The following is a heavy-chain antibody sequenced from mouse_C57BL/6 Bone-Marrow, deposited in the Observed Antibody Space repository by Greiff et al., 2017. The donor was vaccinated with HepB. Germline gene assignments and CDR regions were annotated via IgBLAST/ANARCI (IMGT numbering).Heavy chain of an antibody. CDR3: ARHPLRYWYYGSSSWFAY. D-gene: IGHD1-1*01. CDR2: ISSGGSYT. CDR1: GFTFSSYG. Sequence: EVKLVESGGDLVKPGGSLKLSCAASGFTFSSYGMSWVRQTPDKRLEWVATISSGGSYTYYPDSVKGRVTISRDNAKNTLYLQMSSLKSEDTAMYYCARHPLRYWYYGSSSWFAYWGQGTLVTVSA. J-gene: IGHJ3*01. V-gene: IGHV5-6*01.